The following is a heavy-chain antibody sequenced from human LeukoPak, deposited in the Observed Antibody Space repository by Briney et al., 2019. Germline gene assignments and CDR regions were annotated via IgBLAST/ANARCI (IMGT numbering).Heavy chain of an antibody. CDR2: IYSGGST. CDR3: ASPGRGSSSWYGFGY. Sequence: PGGSLRLSCAASGFTVSSNYMSWVRQAPGEGLEWVSVIYSGGSTYYADSVKGRFTISRDNSKNTLYLQMNSLRAEDTAVYYCASPGRGSSSWYGFGYWGQGTLVTVSS. CDR1: GFTVSSNY. V-gene: IGHV3-53*01. D-gene: IGHD6-13*01. J-gene: IGHJ4*02.